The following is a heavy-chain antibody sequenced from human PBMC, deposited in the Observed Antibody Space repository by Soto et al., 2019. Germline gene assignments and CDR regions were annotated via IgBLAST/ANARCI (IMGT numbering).Heavy chain of an antibody. CDR1: GFSFSRYG. V-gene: IGHV3-30*18. CDR3: SKAMIGSYDSDAFDV. Sequence: LRLSCAASGFSFSRYGIHWVRQAPGKGLEWVAVISYDESTTFYADSVKGRFTISRDNSKNTLFLQMNSLRPEDTAVYYCSKAMIGSYDSDAFDVWGQGTMVTVSS. CDR2: ISYDESTT. J-gene: IGHJ3*01. D-gene: IGHD3-22*01.